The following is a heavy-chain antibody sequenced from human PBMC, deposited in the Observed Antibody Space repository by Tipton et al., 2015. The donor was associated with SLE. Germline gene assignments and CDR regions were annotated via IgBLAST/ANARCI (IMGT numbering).Heavy chain of an antibody. J-gene: IGHJ4*02. CDR1: GGSISFDY. D-gene: IGHD3-16*01. Sequence: TLSLTCTVSGGSISFDYWSWIRQSAGRGLEWIGRIYSSGDRDYNPSLKSRVTMSVNTSKNQFSLNLRSVTAADTAVYYCTKVGGSGHFDYWGQGTLVTVSS. CDR3: TKVGGSGHFDY. CDR2: IYSSGDR. V-gene: IGHV4-4*07.